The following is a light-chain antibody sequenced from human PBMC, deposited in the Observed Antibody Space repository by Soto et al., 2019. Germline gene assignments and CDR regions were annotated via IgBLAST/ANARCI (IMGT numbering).Light chain of an antibody. CDR3: SSYTTSNTRQIV. J-gene: IGLJ1*01. CDR1: SSDVGGYNY. V-gene: IGLV2-14*01. CDR2: DVS. Sequence: QSVLTQPVSVSGSPGQSITISCTGTSSDVGGYNYVSWYQQHPGKAPKFMIYDVSNRPSGVSNRFSGSKSGNTASLTISGLQAEDEPDYYCSSYTTSNTRQIVFGTGTKVTVL.